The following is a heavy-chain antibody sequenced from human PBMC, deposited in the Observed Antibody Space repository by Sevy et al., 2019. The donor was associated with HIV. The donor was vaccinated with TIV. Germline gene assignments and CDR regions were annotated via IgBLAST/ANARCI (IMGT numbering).Heavy chain of an antibody. Sequence: GGSLRLSCAASGFTFSSYGMHWVRQAPGKGLEWVAVIWYDGSNKYYADSVKGRFTISRDNSKNTLYLQMNSLRAEDTAVYYCARDGGRPAAPNYYYYGMDVWDQGTTVTVSS. J-gene: IGHJ6*02. CDR2: IWYDGSNK. V-gene: IGHV3-33*01. D-gene: IGHD2-2*01. CDR1: GFTFSSYG. CDR3: ARDGGRPAAPNYYYYGMDV.